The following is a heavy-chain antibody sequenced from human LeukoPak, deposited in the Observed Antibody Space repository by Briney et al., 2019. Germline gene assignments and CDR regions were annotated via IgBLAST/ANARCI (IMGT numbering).Heavy chain of an antibody. CDR2: IYYSGST. CDR1: GGSISSGDYY. Sequence: SETLSLTCTVSGGSISSGDYYWSWLRQPPGKGLEWIGYIYYSGSTYYNPSLKSRVTISVDTSKNQFSLKLSSVTAADTAVYYCATIQLWLRLPDYWGQGTLVTVSS. V-gene: IGHV4-30-4*01. D-gene: IGHD5-18*01. CDR3: ATIQLWLRLPDY. J-gene: IGHJ4*02.